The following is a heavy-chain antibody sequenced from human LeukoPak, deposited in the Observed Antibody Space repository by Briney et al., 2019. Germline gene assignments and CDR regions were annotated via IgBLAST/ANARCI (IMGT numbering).Heavy chain of an antibody. J-gene: IGHJ4*02. D-gene: IGHD4-17*01. Sequence: NPSETLSLTCTVSGGSISSNDYYWGCVRQPPGKGLEWLGSIFYSGTTYYNPSLKSRVTISVDTSKNQFSLRLTSVTAADTAVYYCAMWTTAFDYWGQGTLVTVSS. CDR2: IFYSGTT. CDR3: AMWTTAFDY. CDR1: GGSISSNDYY. V-gene: IGHV4-39*01.